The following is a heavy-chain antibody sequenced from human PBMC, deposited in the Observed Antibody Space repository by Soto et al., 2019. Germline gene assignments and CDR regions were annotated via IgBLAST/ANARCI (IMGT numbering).Heavy chain of an antibody. CDR2: ITSSGGNT. CDR1: GFTFSSYA. CDR3: ARRIPFGYGMDV. Sequence: GGSLRLSCAASGFTFSSYAMHWVRQAPGKGLEYVSAITSSGGNTDYASSVKGRFTISRDNSKNTLYLQMGSLRTEDMGVYYCARRIPFGYGMDVWGQGTTVTVS. J-gene: IGHJ6*02. V-gene: IGHV3-64*01. D-gene: IGHD2-21*01.